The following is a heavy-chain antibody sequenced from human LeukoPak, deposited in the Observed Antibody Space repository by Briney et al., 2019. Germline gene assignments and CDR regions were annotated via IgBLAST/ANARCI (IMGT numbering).Heavy chain of an antibody. J-gene: IGHJ4*02. Sequence: SETLSLTCAVYGESFSGHFWSWIRQPPGKGLEWIGEINHSGYTNYNPSLKSRVTISVDTSKNQFSLKLSSVTAADTAVYYCARKAAAGTFPPDYWGQGTLVTVSS. D-gene: IGHD6-13*01. CDR1: GESFSGHF. CDR3: ARKAAAGTFPPDY. V-gene: IGHV4-34*01. CDR2: INHSGYT.